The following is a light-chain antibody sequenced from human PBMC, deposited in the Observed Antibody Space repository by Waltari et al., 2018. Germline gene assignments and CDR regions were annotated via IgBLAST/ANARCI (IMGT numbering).Light chain of an antibody. V-gene: IGLV1-47*01. CDR2: RNN. CDR1: TSNFGRTL. Sequence: QSILTQPSSASGTPGPTATSTWSGGTSNFGRTLVNWYQDVPGTAPNPPIFRNNQRPSGVSARFSGSKSGTSASLVIGGLRSEDEGTYFCSSWDDTLGVLLFGGGTKLTVL. J-gene: IGLJ3*02. CDR3: SSWDDTLGVLL.